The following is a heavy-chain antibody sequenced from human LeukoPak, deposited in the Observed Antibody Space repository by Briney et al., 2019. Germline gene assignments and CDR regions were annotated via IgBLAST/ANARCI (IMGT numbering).Heavy chain of an antibody. J-gene: IGHJ6*02. D-gene: IGHD6-19*01. V-gene: IGHV3-66*01. CDR1: GFTVSINY. CDR3: AKEAVDSSGWYYYYGMDV. Sequence: GGSLRLSCAASGFTVSINYMSWVRQAPGKGLEWVSVIYSGGSTYYADSVKGRFTISRDNSKNTLYLQMNSLRAEDTAVYYCAKEAVDSSGWYYYYGMDVWGQGTTVTVSS. CDR2: IYSGGST.